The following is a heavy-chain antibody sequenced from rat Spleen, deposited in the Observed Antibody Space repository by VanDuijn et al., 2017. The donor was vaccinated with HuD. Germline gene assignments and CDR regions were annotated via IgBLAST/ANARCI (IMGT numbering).Heavy chain of an antibody. CDR3: ARHEDYGGYSKDYFEY. CDR2: ISTGGGNT. J-gene: IGHJ2*01. D-gene: IGHD1-11*01. V-gene: IGHV5-19*01. CDR1: GFTFSNYG. Sequence: EVQLVESGGGLVQPGRSLKLSCAASGFTFSNYGMHWIRQAPTKGLEWVASISTGGGNTYYRDSVKGRFTISRDNAKSTLYLQMDSLRSEDTATYYCARHEDYGGYSKDYFEYWGQGVMVTVSS.